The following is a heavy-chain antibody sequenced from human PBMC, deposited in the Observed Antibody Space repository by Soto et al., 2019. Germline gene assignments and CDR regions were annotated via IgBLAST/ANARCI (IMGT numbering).Heavy chain of an antibody. J-gene: IGHJ4*02. CDR3: ARSLGYSSSSPVDY. Sequence: PGGSLTLSCAASGFTVSSNYMIWVRQAPGKGLEWVSYISSSSSTIYYADSVEGRFTISRDNAKNSLYLQMNSLRAEDTAVYYCARSLGYSSSSPVDYWGQGTLVTVSS. D-gene: IGHD6-6*01. CDR2: ISSSSSTI. V-gene: IGHV3-48*01. CDR1: GFTVSSNY.